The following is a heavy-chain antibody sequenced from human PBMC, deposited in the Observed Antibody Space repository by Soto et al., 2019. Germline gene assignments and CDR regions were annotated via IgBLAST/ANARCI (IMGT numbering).Heavy chain of an antibody. Sequence: QVQLVQSGAEVKKPGSSLKVSCETSGGTSTIYTITWVRQAPGQGLQWMGRIVPTLRLTNYAQDFQGRLTLTADTSTSTAHMELGSLTPENTAVYFCATEKYGAGRVGVDTWGQGTLVTVSS. CDR2: IVPTLRLT. J-gene: IGHJ5*02. CDR1: GGTSTIYT. V-gene: IGHV1-69*08. D-gene: IGHD3-10*01. CDR3: ATEKYGAGRVGVDT.